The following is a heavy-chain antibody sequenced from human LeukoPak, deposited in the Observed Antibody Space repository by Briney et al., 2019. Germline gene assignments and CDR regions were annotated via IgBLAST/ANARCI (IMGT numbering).Heavy chain of an antibody. J-gene: IGHJ4*02. Sequence: PGGSLRLSCAASGFTFNNYGMNWVRQAPGKGLEWVSYISSIGSTVYYADSVKGRFTISRDNAKNSLYLQMDSLRAEDTAVYYCARGPPHDSSSYYVNYWGQGTLVTVSS. D-gene: IGHD3-22*01. V-gene: IGHV3-48*04. CDR3: ARGPPHDSSSYYVNY. CDR2: ISSIGSTV. CDR1: GFTFNNYG.